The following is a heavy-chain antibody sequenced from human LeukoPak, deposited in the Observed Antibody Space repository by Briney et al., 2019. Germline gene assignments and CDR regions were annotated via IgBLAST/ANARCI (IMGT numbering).Heavy chain of an antibody. Sequence: GGSLRLSCAASGFTFSLYSIHWVRQAPGKGLEYISAITSDGGSTFCANSVKGRFTISRDNSKNTLYLQMGSLTTEDMAVYYCARETATGVSSSWYYDFWGQGTLVTVSS. D-gene: IGHD6-13*01. V-gene: IGHV3-64*01. CDR2: ITSDGGST. CDR1: GFTFSLYS. CDR3: ARETATGVSSSWYYDF. J-gene: IGHJ4*02.